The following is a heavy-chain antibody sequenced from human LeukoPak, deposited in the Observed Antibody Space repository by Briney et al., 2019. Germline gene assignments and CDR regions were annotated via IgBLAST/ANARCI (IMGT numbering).Heavy chain of an antibody. Sequence: ASVKVSCKASGGTFSSYAISWVRQAPGQGLEWMGGIIPIFGTANYAQKFQGRVTITADESTSTAYMELSSLRSEDTAVYYCARSVMRPPKVDYYYYYGMDVWGQGTTVTVSS. V-gene: IGHV1-69*13. CDR2: IIPIFGTA. CDR3: ARSVMRPPKVDYYYYYGMDV. CDR1: GGTFSSYA. J-gene: IGHJ6*02. D-gene: IGHD2-21*01.